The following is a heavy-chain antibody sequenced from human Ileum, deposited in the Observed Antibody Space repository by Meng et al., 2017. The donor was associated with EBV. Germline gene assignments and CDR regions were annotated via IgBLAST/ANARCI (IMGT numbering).Heavy chain of an antibody. CDR3: ARSPYSGSALPFFDY. Sequence: LSDSGPGLLKPAHTLSLTCTVSADSFNSPDYYGRWSRQPPEKGLEWIWYIYYSGSTYYNPSLKSRVSISGDTSNKQFSLKLTSVPAADTAVYYCARSPYSGSALPFFDYWGQGSLVTVSS. D-gene: IGHD1-26*01. J-gene: IGHJ4*02. CDR1: ADSFNSPDYY. V-gene: IGHV4-30-4*01. CDR2: IYYSGST.